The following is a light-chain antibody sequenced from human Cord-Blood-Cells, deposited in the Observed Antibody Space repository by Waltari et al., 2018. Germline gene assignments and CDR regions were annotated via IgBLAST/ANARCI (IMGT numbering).Light chain of an antibody. CDR2: AAP. Sequence: DIQMTQSPSSLSASVGDRVTITCRASQSISSYLNWYQQKPGKAPKLLIYAAPSLQSGFPSRFSGSGSGTDFTLTISSLQPEDFATYYCQQSYSTPTITFGQGTRLESK. CDR3: QQSYSTPTIT. V-gene: IGKV1-39*01. CDR1: QSISSY. J-gene: IGKJ5*01.